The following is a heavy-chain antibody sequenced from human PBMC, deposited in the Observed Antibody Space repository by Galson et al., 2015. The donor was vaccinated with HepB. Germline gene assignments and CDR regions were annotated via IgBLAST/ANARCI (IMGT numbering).Heavy chain of an antibody. V-gene: IGHV3-11*01. CDR2: ITTSGSTR. D-gene: IGHD2-15*01. CDR3: AREGLRYGMDV. CDR1: GFTFSDYY. Sequence: SLRLSCAASGFTFSDYYMSWIRQAPGKGLEWVSYITTSGSTRYYADSVKGRFTISRDNANKSLYLQMNSLRAEDTAVYHCAREGLRYGMDVWGQGTTVTISS. J-gene: IGHJ6*02.